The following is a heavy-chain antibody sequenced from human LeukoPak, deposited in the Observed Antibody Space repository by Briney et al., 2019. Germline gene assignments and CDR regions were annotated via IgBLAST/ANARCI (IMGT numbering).Heavy chain of an antibody. CDR1: GFTFDDYG. CDR3: ARFSGYDSLLFAFDI. Sequence: PGGSLRLSCAASGFTFDDYGMSWVRQAPGKGLEWVSGINWNGGSKVYADSVKGRFTLSRDNAKNSLYPQMNSLRAEDTALYYCARFSGYDSLLFAFDIWGQGTMVTVSS. V-gene: IGHV3-20*04. J-gene: IGHJ3*02. CDR2: INWNGGSK. D-gene: IGHD5-12*01.